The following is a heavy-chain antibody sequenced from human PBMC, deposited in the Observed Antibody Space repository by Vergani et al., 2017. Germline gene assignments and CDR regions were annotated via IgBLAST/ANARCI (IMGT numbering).Heavy chain of an antibody. J-gene: IGHJ3*02. CDR3: ARGNDSSGFFDI. CDR1: GGSISSYY. Sequence: QVQLQESGPGLVKPSETLSLTCTVSGGSISSYYWSWIRQPPGKGLEWIGYIYYSGSTNYNPSLKSRVTISVDTSKNQFSLKLSSVTAADTAVYYCARGNDSSGFFDIWGQGTMVTVSS. V-gene: IGHV4-59*01. D-gene: IGHD3-22*01. CDR2: IYYSGST.